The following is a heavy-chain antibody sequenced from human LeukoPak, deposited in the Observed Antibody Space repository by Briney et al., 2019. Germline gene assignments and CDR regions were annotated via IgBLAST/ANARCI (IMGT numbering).Heavy chain of an antibody. V-gene: IGHV3-23*01. J-gene: IGHJ4*02. Sequence: GGSLRPSCTGSGFTFSSCVMGWVRQAPGKGLEWVSIISGNSAYTYYADSVKGRFTISRDNSKNTVSLQMNSLRAEDTAVYYCTRRARDVDCWGQGTLVTVSS. CDR3: TRRARDVDC. CDR2: ISGNSAYT. CDR1: GFTFSSCV.